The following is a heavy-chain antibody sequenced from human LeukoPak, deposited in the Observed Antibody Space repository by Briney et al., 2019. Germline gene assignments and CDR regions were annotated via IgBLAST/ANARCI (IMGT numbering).Heavy chain of an antibody. CDR1: GGSSSGYY. J-gene: IGHJ4*02. V-gene: IGHV4-34*01. CDR3: ARAPTYHYFDY. Sequence: SETLSLTCAVYGGSSSGYYWSWIRQPPGKGLEWIGEINHSGSTNYNPSLKSRVTISVDTSKNQFSLKLSSVTAADTAVYYCARAPTYHYFDYWGQGTLVTVSS. CDR2: INHSGST.